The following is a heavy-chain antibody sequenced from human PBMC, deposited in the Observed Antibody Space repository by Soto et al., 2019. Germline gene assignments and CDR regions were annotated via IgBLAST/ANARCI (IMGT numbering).Heavy chain of an antibody. CDR1: GFTFSSYA. CDR2: ISYDGSNK. J-gene: IGHJ6*02. Sequence: QVQLVESGGGVVQPGRSLRLSCAASGFTFSSYAMHWVRQSPGKGLEGVAVISYDGSNKYYADYVKGRFTISRDNSKNTLYLQMNSLRAEDTAVYYCARGIRDGYNYFYYGMDVWGQGPTVTVSS. CDR3: ARGIRDGYNYFYYGMDV. D-gene: IGHD5-12*01. V-gene: IGHV3-30-3*01.